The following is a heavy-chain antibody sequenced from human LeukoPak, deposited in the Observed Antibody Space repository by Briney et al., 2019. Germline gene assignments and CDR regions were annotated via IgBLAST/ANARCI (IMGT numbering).Heavy chain of an antibody. V-gene: IGHV3-53*01. Sequence: PGGSLRLSCAASGFTVSSNYMSWVRRAPGKGLEWVSVIYSGGSTYYADSVKGRFTISRDNSKNTLYLQMNSLRAEDTAVYYCAGDKLLWFGELLGYYGMDVWGQGTTVTVSS. J-gene: IGHJ6*02. CDR1: GFTVSSNY. CDR2: IYSGGST. CDR3: AGDKLLWFGELLGYYGMDV. D-gene: IGHD3-10*01.